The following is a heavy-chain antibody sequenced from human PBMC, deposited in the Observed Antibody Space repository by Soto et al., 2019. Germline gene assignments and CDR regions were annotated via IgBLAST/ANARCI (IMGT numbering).Heavy chain of an antibody. CDR3: ARHPRLTSIPYYFDY. CDR1: GYTFTGYA. D-gene: IGHD2-2*01. V-gene: IGHV1-18*01. CDR2: IVTYNGNT. Sequence: ASVKVSCKASGYTFTGYAMHWVRQAPGQGLEWMGWIVTYNGNTQSTQKLQGRVTMTTDTSTSTAYMELRSLRSDDTAVYYCARHPRLTSIPYYFDYWGQGTLVNVSS. J-gene: IGHJ4*02.